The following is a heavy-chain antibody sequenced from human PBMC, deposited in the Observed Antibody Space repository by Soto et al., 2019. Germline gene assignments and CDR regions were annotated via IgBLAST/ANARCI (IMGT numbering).Heavy chain of an antibody. Sequence: SETLSLTCTVSGGSISSSSYYWGWIRQPPGKGLEWIGSIYYSGSTYYNPSLKSRVTISVDTSKNQFSLKLSSVTAADTAVYYCARGGYYDSSGYYSDAFDIWGQGTMVT. CDR2: IYYSGST. V-gene: IGHV4-39*01. J-gene: IGHJ3*02. D-gene: IGHD3-22*01. CDR1: GGSISSSSYY. CDR3: ARGGYYDSSGYYSDAFDI.